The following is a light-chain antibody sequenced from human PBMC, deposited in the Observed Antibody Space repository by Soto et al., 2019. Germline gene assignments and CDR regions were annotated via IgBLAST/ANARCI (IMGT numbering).Light chain of an antibody. CDR2: KDS. CDR3: YSAADNNLGV. Sequence: SYELTQPSSVSVSPGQTARITCSGDVLAKKYARWFQQKPGQAPVLLIYKDSERPSGIPERFSGSSSGTTVTLTISGAHVEDEADYYCYSAADNNLGVFGGGTKLTVL. J-gene: IGLJ2*01. V-gene: IGLV3-27*01. CDR1: VLAKKY.